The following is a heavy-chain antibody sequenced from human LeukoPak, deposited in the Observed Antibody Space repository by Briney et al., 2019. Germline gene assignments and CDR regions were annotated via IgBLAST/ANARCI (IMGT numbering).Heavy chain of an antibody. CDR2: INHSGST. Sequence: SETLSLTCAVYGGSFSGYYWSWIRQPPGKGLEWIGEINHSGSTNYNPSLKSRGTILVDTSKNQFSLKLSSMTAADTAVYYCARNPGSFSYGYAAFDIWGQGAMVAVSS. CDR1: GGSFSGYY. V-gene: IGHV4-34*01. D-gene: IGHD5-18*01. J-gene: IGHJ3*02. CDR3: ARNPGSFSYGYAAFDI.